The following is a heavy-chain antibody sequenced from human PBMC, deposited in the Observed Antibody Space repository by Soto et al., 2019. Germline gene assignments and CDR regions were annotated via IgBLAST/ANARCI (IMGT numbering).Heavy chain of an antibody. J-gene: IGHJ5*02. CDR3: ARVGEGGAYSSGWYPLDP. CDR2: ISAYNGNT. D-gene: IGHD6-19*01. V-gene: IGHV1-18*01. Sequence: ASVKVSCKASGYTFTSYGISWVRQAPGQGLEWMGWISAYNGNTNYAQKLQGRVTMTTDTSTSTAYMELRSLRSDDTAVYYCARVGEGGAYSSGWYPLDPWGQGTLVTVSS. CDR1: GYTFTSYG.